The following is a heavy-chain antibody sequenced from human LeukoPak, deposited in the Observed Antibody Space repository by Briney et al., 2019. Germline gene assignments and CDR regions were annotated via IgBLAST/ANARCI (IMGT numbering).Heavy chain of an antibody. CDR1: GFTLSSYG. CDR2: IWYDGSNK. D-gene: IGHD6-13*01. J-gene: IGHJ6*02. CDR3: ARVKGYSSSWYSYYYYYGMDV. V-gene: IGHV3-33*01. Sequence: AGRSLRLSCAASGFTLSSYGMHWVRQAPGKRLEWVAVIWYDGSNKYYADSVKGRFTISRDNSKNTLYLQMNSLRAEDTAVYYCARVKGYSSSWYSYYYYYGMDVWGQGTTVTVSS.